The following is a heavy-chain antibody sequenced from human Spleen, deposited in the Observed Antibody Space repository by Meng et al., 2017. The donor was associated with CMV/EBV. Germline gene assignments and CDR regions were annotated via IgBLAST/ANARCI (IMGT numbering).Heavy chain of an antibody. J-gene: IGHJ4*02. D-gene: IGHD5-12*01. CDR2: IYHSGST. Sequence: SETLSLTCTVSGYSISSGYYWGWIRQPPGKGLEWIGSIYHSGSTYYNPSLKSRVTISVDTSKNQFSLKLSSVTAADTAVYYCAKVLYSGYNFYFDYWGQGTLVTVSS. CDR3: AKVLYSGYNFYFDY. CDR1: GYSISSGYY. V-gene: IGHV4-38-2*02.